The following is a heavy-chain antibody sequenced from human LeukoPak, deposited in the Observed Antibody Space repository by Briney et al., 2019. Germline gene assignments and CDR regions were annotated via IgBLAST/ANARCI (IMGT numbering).Heavy chain of an antibody. D-gene: IGHD6-19*01. CDR1: GYTFTSYG. CDR2: ISAYNVDT. CDR3: ARGLQENLAWLQAFSAFDI. Sequence: ASVKVSCKASGYTFTSYGISWVRQAPGQGLEWMGWISAYNVDTNYAQKLQGRVTMTTDTSTSTAYMELRSLRADDTAVYYCARGLQENLAWLQAFSAFDIWGQGTMVTVSS. V-gene: IGHV1-18*01. J-gene: IGHJ3*02.